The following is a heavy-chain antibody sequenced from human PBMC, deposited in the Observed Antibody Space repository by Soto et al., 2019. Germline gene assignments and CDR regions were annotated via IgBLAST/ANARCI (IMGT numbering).Heavy chain of an antibody. D-gene: IGHD5-18*01. J-gene: IGHJ6*02. CDR3: ARDREYSYGWDYYYGMDV. V-gene: IGHV1-18*01. Sequence: ASVKVSCKASGYTFTSYGISWVRQAPGQGLEWMGWISAYNGNTNYAQKLQGRVTMTTDTSTSTAYMELRSLRSDDTAVYYCARDREYSYGWDYYYGMDVWGQGTTVTVSS. CDR1: GYTFTSYG. CDR2: ISAYNGNT.